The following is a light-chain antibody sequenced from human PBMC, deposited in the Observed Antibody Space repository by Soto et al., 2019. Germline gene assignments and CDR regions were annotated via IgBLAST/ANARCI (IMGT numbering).Light chain of an antibody. CDR3: QQRSNWPSWT. CDR2: DAS. Sequence: EIVMTQSPVTLSVSPVERATLSCTASQSVSSYLAWYQQKPGQAPRLLIYDASNRATGIPARFSGSGSGTDFTLTISSLEPEDFAVYYCQQRSNWPSWTFGQGTKVDIK. CDR1: QSVSSY. V-gene: IGKV3-11*01. J-gene: IGKJ1*01.